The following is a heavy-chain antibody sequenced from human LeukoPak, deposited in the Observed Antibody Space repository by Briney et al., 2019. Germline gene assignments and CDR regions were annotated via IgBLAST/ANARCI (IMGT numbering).Heavy chain of an antibody. D-gene: IGHD2-21*02. J-gene: IGHJ2*01. CDR2: IYYSGST. CDR1: GGSISSSSYY. Sequence: SETLSLTCTVSGGSISSSSYYWGWIRQPPGKGLEWIGSIYYSGSTYYNPSLKSRVTISVDTSKNQFSLKLSSVTAADTAVYYCARQRQEHIVVVTARGYFDLWGRGTLVTVSS. V-gene: IGHV4-39*01. CDR3: ARQRQEHIVVVTARGYFDL.